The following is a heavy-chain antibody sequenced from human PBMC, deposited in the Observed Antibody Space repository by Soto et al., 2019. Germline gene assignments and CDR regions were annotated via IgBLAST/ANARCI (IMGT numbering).Heavy chain of an antibody. CDR3: ARRAIGSSRAFDI. J-gene: IGHJ3*02. CDR1: GFAFSSHP. D-gene: IGHD6-6*01. V-gene: IGHV3-23*01. CDR2: ISDSGGIT. Sequence: GGSPRLSCAASGFAFSSHPMSWVRQAPEKGLEWVSGISDSGGITYNADSVKGRFTISRDNSKNTLYLQMNSLRAEDTAVYYCARRAIGSSRAFDIWGQGTMVTVSS.